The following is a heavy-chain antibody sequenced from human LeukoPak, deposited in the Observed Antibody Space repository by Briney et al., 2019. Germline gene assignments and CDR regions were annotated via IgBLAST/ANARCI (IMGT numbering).Heavy chain of an antibody. J-gene: IGHJ3*02. Sequence: KPSETLSLTCTVSGGSISSYYWSWIRQPPGKGLEWIGYIYYSGSTNYNSSLKSRVTISVDTSKNQFSLKLSSVTAADTAVYYCASSLAAAGRGGAFDIWGQGTMVTVSS. V-gene: IGHV4-59*01. CDR3: ASSLAAAGRGGAFDI. CDR2: IYYSGST. D-gene: IGHD6-13*01. CDR1: GGSISSYY.